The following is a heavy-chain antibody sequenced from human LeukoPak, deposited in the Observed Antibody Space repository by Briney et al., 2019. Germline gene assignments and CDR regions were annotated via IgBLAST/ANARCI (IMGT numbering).Heavy chain of an antibody. D-gene: IGHD2-15*01. CDR2: IYSDGST. CDR1: GFTVGSNY. Sequence: GGSLRLSCAASGFTVGSNYLSWVRQAPGKGLEWVSTIYSDGSTYYANSVKGRFTISRDNSKNTLYLQMNSLRAEDTAVYYCVLGYCSGVSCYHDYWGQGTLVTVSS. J-gene: IGHJ4*02. V-gene: IGHV3-53*01. CDR3: VLGYCSGVSCYHDY.